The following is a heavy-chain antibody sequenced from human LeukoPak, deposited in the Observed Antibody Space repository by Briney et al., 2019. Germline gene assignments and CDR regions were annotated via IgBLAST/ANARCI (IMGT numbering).Heavy chain of an antibody. V-gene: IGHV1-3*01. D-gene: IGHD3-10*01. Sequence: ASVKVSCKASGYIFTRYVIYWMRQAPGQKFEWMGWINAANGNTKYSQKFQGRLTITRDTSANTAYMELNSLRSEDTAVYFCARSLWEIYYFDSWGQGTLVTVSS. CDR3: ARSLWEIYYFDS. J-gene: IGHJ4*02. CDR2: INAANGNT. CDR1: GYIFTRYV.